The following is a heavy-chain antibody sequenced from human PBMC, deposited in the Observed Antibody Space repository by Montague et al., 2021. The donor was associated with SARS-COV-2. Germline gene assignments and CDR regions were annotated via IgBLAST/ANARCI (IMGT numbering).Heavy chain of an antibody. V-gene: IGHV4-39*02. CDR3: ARAESSDSSGFIIDPFDV. CDR1: GASINSNRHF. J-gene: IGHJ3*01. D-gene: IGHD2-15*01. CDR2: IFSSGST. Sequence: SETLSLTCTVSGASINSNRHFWGWIRQAPGKGLEWIGSIFSSGSTYYNPSLKTRVSISVDTSGNRLSLKLTSVTATDTAMYFCARAESSDSSGFIIDPFDVWGQGTMVTVSS.